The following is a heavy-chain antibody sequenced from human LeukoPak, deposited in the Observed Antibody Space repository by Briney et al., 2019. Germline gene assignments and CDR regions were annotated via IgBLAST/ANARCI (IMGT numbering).Heavy chain of an antibody. CDR3: ARDQYSNYYFDY. D-gene: IGHD4-11*01. Sequence: GGSLRLSCAASGFTFSSYAMHWVRQAPGKGLERVAVISYDGSNKYYADSVKGRFTISRDNSKNTLYLQMNSLRAEDTAVYYCARDQYSNYYFDYWGQGTLVTVSS. V-gene: IGHV3-30*04. CDR2: ISYDGSNK. J-gene: IGHJ4*02. CDR1: GFTFSSYA.